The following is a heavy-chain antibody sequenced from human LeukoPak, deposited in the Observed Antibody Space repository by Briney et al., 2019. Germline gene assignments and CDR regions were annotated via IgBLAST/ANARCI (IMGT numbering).Heavy chain of an antibody. CDR3: ATDSRGVGNAFDI. Sequence: ASVKVSCKVSGYTLTEFSMHWVRQAPGKGLEWMGGFDPEDGETIYAQKFQGRVTMTEDTSTDTAYMELSSLRSEDTAVYYCATDSRGVGNAFDIWGQGTMVTVSS. D-gene: IGHD3-10*01. CDR1: GYTLTEFS. V-gene: IGHV1-24*01. CDR2: FDPEDGET. J-gene: IGHJ3*02.